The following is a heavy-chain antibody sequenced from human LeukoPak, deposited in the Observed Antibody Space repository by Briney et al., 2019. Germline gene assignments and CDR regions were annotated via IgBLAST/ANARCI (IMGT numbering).Heavy chain of an antibody. J-gene: IGHJ4*02. CDR2: ISGSGGST. CDR1: GFTFSSYA. CDR3: AREGRSGSYYNY. D-gene: IGHD1-26*01. Sequence: PGGSLRLSCAASGFTFSSYAMSWVRQAAGKGLEWVSAISGSGGSTYYADSVKGRFTISRDNSKNTLYLQMNSLRAEDTAVYYCAREGRSGSYYNYWGQGTLVTVSS. V-gene: IGHV3-23*01.